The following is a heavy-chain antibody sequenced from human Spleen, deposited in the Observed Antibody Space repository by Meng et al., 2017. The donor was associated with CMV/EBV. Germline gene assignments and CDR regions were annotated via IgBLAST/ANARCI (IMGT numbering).Heavy chain of an antibody. CDR1: GGSISSSSYY. D-gene: IGHD5-12*01. CDR3: ARDQIVATIEVWSPFDP. Sequence: QLQLQESGPGLVKPSETLSLTCTVSGGSISSSSYYWGWIRQPPGKGLEWIGSIYYSGSTYYNPSLKSRVTISVDTSKNQFSLKLSSVTAADTAVYYCARDQIVATIEVWSPFDPWGQGTLVTVSS. V-gene: IGHV4-39*07. J-gene: IGHJ5*02. CDR2: IYYSGST.